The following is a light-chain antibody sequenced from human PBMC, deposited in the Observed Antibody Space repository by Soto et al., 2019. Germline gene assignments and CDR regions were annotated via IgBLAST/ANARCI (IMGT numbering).Light chain of an antibody. CDR3: SSYAGRNSVV. J-gene: IGLJ2*01. CDR1: SSDVGGYNY. CDR2: EVS. Sequence: QSVLTQPPSASGSPGQSVTISCTGTSSDVGGYNYVSWYQQHPGKAPKLMIYEVSKRPSGVPDRFSGSKSGNTASLTVSGLQSEDEDDFYCSSYAGRNSVVFGGGTKVTVL. V-gene: IGLV2-8*01.